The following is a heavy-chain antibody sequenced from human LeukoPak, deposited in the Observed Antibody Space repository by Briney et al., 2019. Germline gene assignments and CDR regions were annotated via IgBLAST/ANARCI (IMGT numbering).Heavy chain of an antibody. V-gene: IGHV1-2*02. Sequence: GASVKVSCKASGYTFTGYYMHWVRQAPGQGLEWMGWINPDSGGTNNAQKFQGRVTMTRDTSISTAYMELSRLRSDDTAVYYCARVRVSTLYLPYYFDYWGQGTLVTVSS. CDR3: ARVRVSTLYLPYYFDY. CDR2: INPDSGGT. D-gene: IGHD3-22*01. CDR1: GYTFTGYY. J-gene: IGHJ4*02.